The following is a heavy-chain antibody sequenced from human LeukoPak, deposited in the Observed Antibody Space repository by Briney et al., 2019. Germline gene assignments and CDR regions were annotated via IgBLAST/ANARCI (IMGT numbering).Heavy chain of an antibody. CDR2: ISYIGST. Sequence: PSQSLSLTCAVSDDSFSSHYSTWVRHPPGKGREWVGYISYIGSTNYNPSLKSRVPISIDPTRNQFSLRPSSGTAADTAVYYCARDLVTVTKGFDIWGQGTMVSVSS. D-gene: IGHD4-17*01. J-gene: IGHJ3*02. CDR3: ARDLVTVTKGFDI. CDR1: DDSFSSHY. V-gene: IGHV4-59*11.